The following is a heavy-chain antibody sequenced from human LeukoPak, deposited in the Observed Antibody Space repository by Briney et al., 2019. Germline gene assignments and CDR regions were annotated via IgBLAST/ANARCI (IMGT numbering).Heavy chain of an antibody. CDR1: GGTFSSYA. CDR3: AHLPRDGSGSYYNTDY. CDR2: IIPIFGTA. D-gene: IGHD3-10*01. J-gene: IGHJ4*02. Sequence: ASVKVSCKASGGTFSSYAISWVRQAPGQGLEWMGGIIPIFGTANYAQKFQGRVTITADESTSTAYMELSSLRSEDTAVYYCAHLPRDGSGSYYNTDYWGQGTLVTVSS. V-gene: IGHV1-69*13.